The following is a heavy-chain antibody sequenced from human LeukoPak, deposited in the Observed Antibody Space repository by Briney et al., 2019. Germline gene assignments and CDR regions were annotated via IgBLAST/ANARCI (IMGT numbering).Heavy chain of an antibody. J-gene: IGHJ4*02. V-gene: IGHV1-18*04. CDR3: ARDGKLFPPSFFDY. CDR1: GYIFTGYY. CDR2: ISAYNGNT. D-gene: IGHD3-10*01. Sequence: ASVKVSCKASGYIFTGYYIHWVRQTPGQGLEWMGWISAYNGNTNYAQKLQGRVTMTTDTSTSTAYMELRSLRSDDTAVYYCARDGKLFPPSFFDYWGQGTLVTVSS.